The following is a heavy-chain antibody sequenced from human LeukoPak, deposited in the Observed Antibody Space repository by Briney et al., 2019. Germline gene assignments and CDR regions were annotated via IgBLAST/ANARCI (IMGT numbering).Heavy chain of an antibody. D-gene: IGHD6-19*01. V-gene: IGHV3-7*03. CDR1: GFTFSSYW. Sequence: GGSLRLSCAASGFTFSSYWMSWVRQAPGKGLEWVANIKQDGSDKYYVDSVKGRFTISRDNAKNSLYLQMNSLRAEDTAVYYCARRSGIAVAGAFDYWGQGTLVTVSS. CDR3: ARRSGIAVAGAFDY. CDR2: IKQDGSDK. J-gene: IGHJ4*02.